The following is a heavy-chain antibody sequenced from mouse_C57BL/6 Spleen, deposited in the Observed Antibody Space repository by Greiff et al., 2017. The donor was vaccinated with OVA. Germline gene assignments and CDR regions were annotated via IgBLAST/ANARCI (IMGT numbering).Heavy chain of an antibody. CDR1: GYTFTDYY. CDR3: ARVWHYAMDY. V-gene: IGHV1-76*01. Sequence: VQLQQSGAELVRPGASVKLSCKASGYTFTDYYINWVKQRPGQGLEWIARIYPGSGNTYYNEKFKGKATLTAEKSSSTAYMQLSSLTSEDSAVYFCARVWHYAMDYWGQGTSVTVSS. CDR2: IYPGSGNT. J-gene: IGHJ4*01.